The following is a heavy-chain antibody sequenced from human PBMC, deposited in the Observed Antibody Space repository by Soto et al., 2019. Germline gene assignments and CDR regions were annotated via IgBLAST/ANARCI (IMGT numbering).Heavy chain of an antibody. CDR3: AQYYYDSSGYYPFDY. CDR1: GGTFSSYA. D-gene: IGHD3-22*01. J-gene: IGHJ4*02. CDR2: IIPIFGTA. Sequence: QVQLVQSGAEVKKPGSSVKVSCKASGGTFSSYAISWVRQAPGQGLEWMGGIIPIFGTANYAQKFQGRVTIXVDXSXTTAYMELSSLRSEDTAVYYCAQYYYDSSGYYPFDYWGQGTLVTVSS. V-gene: IGHV1-69*12.